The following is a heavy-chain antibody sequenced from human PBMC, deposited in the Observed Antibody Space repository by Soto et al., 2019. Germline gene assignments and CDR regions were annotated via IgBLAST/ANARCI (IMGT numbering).Heavy chain of an antibody. D-gene: IGHD2-2*02. CDR2: INHSGST. V-gene: IGHV4-34*01. Sequence: QVQLQQWGAGLLKPSETLSLTCAVYGGSFSGYYRSWIRQPPGKGLEWIGEINHSGSTNYNPSLKSRVTISVDTSKNQFSLQLSSVTAADTAVYYCARSGYCSSTSCYRWFDPWGQGTLVTVSS. CDR3: ARSGYCSSTSCYRWFDP. CDR1: GGSFSGYY. J-gene: IGHJ5*02.